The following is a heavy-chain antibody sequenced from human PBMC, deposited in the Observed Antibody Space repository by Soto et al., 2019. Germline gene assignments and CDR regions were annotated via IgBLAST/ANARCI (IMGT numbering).Heavy chain of an antibody. J-gene: IGHJ5*02. CDR3: ARGIGALTTVTGGWFDP. D-gene: IGHD4-17*01. Sequence: GGSLRLSCAASGFTFSSYAMHWVRQAPGKGLEWVAVISYDGSNKYYADSVKGRFTISRDNSKNTLYLQMNSLRAEDTAVYYCARGIGALTTVTGGWFDPWAQGTLVTVS. CDR2: ISYDGSNK. CDR1: GFTFSSYA. V-gene: IGHV3-30-3*01.